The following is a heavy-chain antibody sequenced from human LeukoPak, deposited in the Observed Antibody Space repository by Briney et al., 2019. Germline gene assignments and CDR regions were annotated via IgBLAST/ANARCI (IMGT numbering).Heavy chain of an antibody. J-gene: IGHJ3*02. V-gene: IGHV4-59*01. D-gene: IGHD2-15*01. CDR3: VRDTREDCSGDSCFWDDAFDI. CDR1: GDSLTSYY. Sequence: SETLSLTCTVSGDSLTSYYWSWLRQPPGKGLEWIGHIYHNRRPNYNPSLRSRVAISVDTSKNQLSLKLSSVTAADTAVYYCVRDTREDCSGDSCFWDDAFDIWGQGTAVIVSS. CDR2: IYHNRRP.